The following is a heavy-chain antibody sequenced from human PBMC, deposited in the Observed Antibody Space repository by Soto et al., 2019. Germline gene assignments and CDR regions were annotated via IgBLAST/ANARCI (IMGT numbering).Heavy chain of an antibody. CDR2: IKSITDGGTT. V-gene: IGHV3-15*07. CDR3: TTGAYCISTSCYGDDY. J-gene: IGHJ4*02. Sequence: GASLRLSCAASGFTFSNAWMNWVRQAPGEGLEWVGRIKSITDGGTTDYAAPVKGRFTISRDDSKNTLYLQMNSLKTEDTAVYYCTTGAYCISTSCYGDDYWGQGT. D-gene: IGHD2-2*01. CDR1: GFTFSNAW.